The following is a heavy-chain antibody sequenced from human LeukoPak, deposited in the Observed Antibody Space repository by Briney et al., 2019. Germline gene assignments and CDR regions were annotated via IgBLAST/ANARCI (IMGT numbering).Heavy chain of an antibody. CDR2: IYSGGST. Sequence: PGGSLGLSCAASGFTVSSNYMSWVRRAPGKGLEWVSVIYSGGSTYYADSVKGRFTISRDNSKNTLYLQMNSLRAEDTAVYYCARARGGSSSSLNYFDYWGQGTLVTVSS. J-gene: IGHJ4*02. D-gene: IGHD6-6*01. V-gene: IGHV3-66*01. CDR1: GFTVSSNY. CDR3: ARARGGSSSSLNYFDY.